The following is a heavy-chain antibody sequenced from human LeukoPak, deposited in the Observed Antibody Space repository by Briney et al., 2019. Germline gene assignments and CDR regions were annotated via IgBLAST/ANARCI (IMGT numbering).Heavy chain of an antibody. V-gene: IGHV4-59*01. Sequence: SETLSLTCTVSGGSISSYYWSWIRLPPGKGLEWIGYIYYSGSTNYNPSLKSRVTISVDTSKNQFSLKLSSVTAADTAVYYCARYCGGDCYPGSGAFDIWGQGTMVTVSS. CDR2: IYYSGST. CDR1: GGSISSYY. D-gene: IGHD2-21*02. J-gene: IGHJ3*02. CDR3: ARYCGGDCYPGSGAFDI.